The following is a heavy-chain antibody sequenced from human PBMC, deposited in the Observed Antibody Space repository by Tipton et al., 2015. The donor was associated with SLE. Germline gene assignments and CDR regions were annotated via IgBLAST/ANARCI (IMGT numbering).Heavy chain of an antibody. CDR1: GGPISSGDYY. J-gene: IGHJ1*01. V-gene: IGHV4-30-4*01. D-gene: IGHD2-15*01. CDR2: IYYSGST. Sequence: TLSLTCTVSGGPISSGDYYWSWIRQPPGKGLEWIGYIYYSGSTYYKPSLKSRVTISVDTSRNQFSLKLSSVTAADTAVYYCARGYCSGGSCFLYFQHWGQGTLVTVSS. CDR3: ARGYCSGGSCFLYFQH.